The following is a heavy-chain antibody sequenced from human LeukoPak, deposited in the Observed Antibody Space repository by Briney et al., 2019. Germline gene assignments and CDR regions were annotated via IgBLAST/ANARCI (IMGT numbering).Heavy chain of an antibody. J-gene: IGHJ4*02. CDR1: GFTFSGST. D-gene: IGHD4-17*01. CDR3: ATMTTVTPLDF. V-gene: IGHV3-73*01. Sequence: GGSLKLSCAASGFTFSGSTVHWVRQASGKGLEWVGRMRSKANNYATAYAASVEGRFTISRDDSQNTAYLQMNSLKTDDTAVYFCATMTTVTPLDFWGQGTLVTVSS. CDR2: MRSKANNYAT.